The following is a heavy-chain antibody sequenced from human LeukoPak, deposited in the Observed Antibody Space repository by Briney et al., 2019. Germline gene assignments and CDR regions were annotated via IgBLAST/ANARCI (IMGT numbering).Heavy chain of an antibody. V-gene: IGHV3-21*01. CDR3: ARAGKTGAAAFDI. CDR2: IRFTGSYI. CDR1: GFTFSSYS. D-gene: IGHD3-10*01. J-gene: IGHJ3*02. Sequence: PGGSLRLSCAASGFTFSSYSMNWVRQAPGRGLEWVSSIRFTGSYIYYADSVKGRFTISRDNTKNTLYLQMNSLRAEDTAVYYCARAGKTGAAAFDIWGQGTMVTASS.